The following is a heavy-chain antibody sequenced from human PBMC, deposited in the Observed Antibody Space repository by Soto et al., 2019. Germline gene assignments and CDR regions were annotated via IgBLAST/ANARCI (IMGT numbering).Heavy chain of an antibody. Sequence: ASVKVSCKASGYTFTGYYMNWVRQAPGQGLEWMGWINPNSGGTNYAQKFQGRLTMTRDTSISTSYMELSRLRSDDTAVYYCARSPRYCSSTSCYFWLDYWGQGTLVTVSS. CDR3: ARSPRYCSSTSCYFWLDY. D-gene: IGHD2-2*01. J-gene: IGHJ4*02. CDR2: INPNSGGT. V-gene: IGHV1-2*02. CDR1: GYTFTGYY.